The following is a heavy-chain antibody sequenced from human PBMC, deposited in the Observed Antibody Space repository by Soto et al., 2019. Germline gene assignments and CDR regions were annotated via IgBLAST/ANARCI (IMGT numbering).Heavy chain of an antibody. V-gene: IGHV1-3*01. J-gene: IGHJ2*01. CDR1: GYTFTIYA. CDR2: INAGNGNT. CDR3: ARGGSLYWYFDL. Sequence: SVKVSCKASGYTFTIYAMHWVRQAPGQRLEWMGWINAGNGNTKYSQKFQGRVTITRDTSASTAYMELSSLRSEDTAVYYCARGGSLYWYFDLWGRGTLVTVSS. D-gene: IGHD1-26*01.